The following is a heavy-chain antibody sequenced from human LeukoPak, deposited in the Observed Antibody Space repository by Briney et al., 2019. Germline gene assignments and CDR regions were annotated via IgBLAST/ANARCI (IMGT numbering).Heavy chain of an antibody. D-gene: IGHD2-2*01. CDR1: GGSISGYY. CDR2: IYYSGST. Sequence: PSETLSLTCTVSGGSISGYYWSWIRQPPGKGLEWIGYIYYSGSTNYNPSLKSRVTISVDTSKNQFSLKLSSVTAADTAVYYCARALGYCSSTSCYSGDFDYWGQGTLVTVSS. J-gene: IGHJ4*02. CDR3: ARALGYCSSTSCYSGDFDY. V-gene: IGHV4-59*01.